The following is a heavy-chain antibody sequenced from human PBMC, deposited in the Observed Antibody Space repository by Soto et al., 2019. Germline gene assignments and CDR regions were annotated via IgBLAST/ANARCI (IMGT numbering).Heavy chain of an antibody. J-gene: IGHJ1*01. CDR1: GGSFSGYY. D-gene: IGHD5-12*01. CDR2: INHSGST. Sequence: SETLSLTCAVYGGSFSGYYWSWIRQPPGKGLEWIGEINHSGSTNYNPSLKSRVTISVDTSKNQFSLKLSSVTAADTAVYYCAGGGRDGYNEYFQHWGQGTLVTVSS. CDR3: AGGGRDGYNEYFQH. V-gene: IGHV4-34*01.